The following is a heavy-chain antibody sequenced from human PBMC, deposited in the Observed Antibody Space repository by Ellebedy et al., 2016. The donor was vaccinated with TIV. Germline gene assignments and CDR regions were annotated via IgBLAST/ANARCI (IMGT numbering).Heavy chain of an antibody. CDR1: GFKFGDYY. Sequence: SLNISCAASGFKFGDYYMYWVRQAPGQGLEGVSGMSKTSGSVVYADPVKGRFTIARDNAKNSLYLQMNSLRGEDTALYYCATSYYGSGSPDYWGQGTLVTVSS. V-gene: IGHV3-9*01. CDR2: MSKTSGSV. D-gene: IGHD3-10*01. J-gene: IGHJ4*02. CDR3: ATSYYGSGSPDY.